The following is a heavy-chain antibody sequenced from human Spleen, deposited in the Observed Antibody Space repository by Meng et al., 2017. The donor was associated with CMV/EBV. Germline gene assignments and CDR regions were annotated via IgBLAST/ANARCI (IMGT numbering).Heavy chain of an antibody. V-gene: IGHV3-30*02. Sequence: GESLKISCAASGFRFDDYGMHWVHQTPGKGLEWVAFIRHDGTNKFYGDSVKGRFTISRDNAKNSLYLQMSSLRAEDTAVYYCARDYDILTGYYTFNWLDPWGQGTLVTVSS. D-gene: IGHD3-9*01. J-gene: IGHJ5*02. CDR2: IRHDGTNK. CDR3: ARDYDILTGYYTFNWLDP. CDR1: GFRFDDYG.